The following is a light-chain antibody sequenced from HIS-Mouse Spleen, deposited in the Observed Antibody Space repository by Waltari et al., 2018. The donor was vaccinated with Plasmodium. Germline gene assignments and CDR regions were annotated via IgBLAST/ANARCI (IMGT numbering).Light chain of an antibody. CDR2: EVS. Sequence: QSALTQPPSASGSPGQSVTISCPGTSSDVGGYNYVSWYQQHPGKAPKLLIYEVSKRPSGRPGRFSGSKSGNTASLTGSGLQAEYEADYYCSSYAGSNNLVFGGGTKLTVL. CDR3: SSYAGSNNLV. V-gene: IGLV2-8*01. J-gene: IGLJ2*01. CDR1: SSDVGGYNY.